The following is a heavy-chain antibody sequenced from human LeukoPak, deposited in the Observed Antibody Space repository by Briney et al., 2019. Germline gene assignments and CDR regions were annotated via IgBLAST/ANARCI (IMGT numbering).Heavy chain of an antibody. CDR3: VRDVDY. CDR1: GGSFSGYY. CDR2: IHHSGGT. Sequence: SETLSLTCAVYGGSFSGYYWSWIRQPPGKGLEWIGSIHHSGGTYYNPSLKSRVTISVDTSKNQFSLNLSSVTAADTAVYYCVRDVDYWGQGTLVTVSS. V-gene: IGHV4-34*01. J-gene: IGHJ4*02.